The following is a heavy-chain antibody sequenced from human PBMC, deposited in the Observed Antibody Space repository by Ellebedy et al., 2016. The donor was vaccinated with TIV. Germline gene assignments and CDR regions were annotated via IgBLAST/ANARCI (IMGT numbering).Heavy chain of an antibody. V-gene: IGHV3-64D*06. D-gene: IGHD6-19*01. CDR2: ISSNGGST. J-gene: IGHJ4*02. CDR1: GFTFSSYA. Sequence: GESLKISCSASGFTFSSYAMHWVRQAPGKGLEYVSAISSNGGSTYYADSVKGRFTISRDNSKNTLYLQMSSLRAEDTAVYYCVKVYSSGWTKYYFDYWGQGTLVTVSS. CDR3: VKVYSSGWTKYYFDY.